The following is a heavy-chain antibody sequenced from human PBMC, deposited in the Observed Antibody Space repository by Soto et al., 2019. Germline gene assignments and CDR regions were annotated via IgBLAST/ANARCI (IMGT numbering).Heavy chain of an antibody. CDR3: ARGHEVVTAIPFDY. D-gene: IGHD2-21*02. Sequence: SETLFLTCTVSGGSISSYYWSWIRQPPGKGLEWIGYIYYSGSTNYNPSLKSRVTISVDTSKNQFSLKLSSVTAADTAVYYCARGHEVVTAIPFDYWGQGTLVTVSS. J-gene: IGHJ4*02. CDR1: GGSISSYY. V-gene: IGHV4-59*01. CDR2: IYYSGST.